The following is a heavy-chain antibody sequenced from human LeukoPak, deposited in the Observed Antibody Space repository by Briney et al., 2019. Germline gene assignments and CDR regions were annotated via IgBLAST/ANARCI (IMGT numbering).Heavy chain of an antibody. V-gene: IGHV4-59*12. Sequence: SETLSLTCTVSGGSISSYYWSWIRQPPGKGLEWIGYIYYSGSTNYNPSLKSRVTISVDTSKNQFSLKLSSVTAADTAVYYCARDPGYSSSWSADYYYYGMDVWGQGTTVTVSS. CDR3: ARDPGYSSSWSADYYYYGMDV. CDR2: IYYSGST. CDR1: GGSISSYY. J-gene: IGHJ6*02. D-gene: IGHD6-13*01.